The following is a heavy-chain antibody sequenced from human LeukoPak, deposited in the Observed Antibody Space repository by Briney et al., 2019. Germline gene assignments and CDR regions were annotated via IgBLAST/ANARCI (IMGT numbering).Heavy chain of an antibody. CDR2: ISSGSSYI. J-gene: IGHJ4*02. D-gene: IGHD2-8*01. CDR3: AKDRSGGVTDFDY. Sequence: PGGSLRLSCAASGFTFSTYNMNWVRQAPGKGLEWVSSISSGSSYIYYADSVKGRFTISRDNAKNSLYLQMNSLRAEDTAVYYCAKDRSGGVTDFDYWGQGTLVTVSS. CDR1: GFTFSTYN. V-gene: IGHV3-21*04.